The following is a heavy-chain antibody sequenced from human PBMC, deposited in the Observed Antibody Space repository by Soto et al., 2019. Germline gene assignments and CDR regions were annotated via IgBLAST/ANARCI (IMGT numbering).Heavy chain of an antibody. J-gene: IGHJ4*02. CDR2: INPSGGST. Sequence: GASVKVSCKASGYIFXNHYIHWARHAPGQGLEWMGIINPSGGSTNYLQKFQGRITMTRDTSTSTVYMELSSLRSEDTAVYFCARADYYDSSGFYYDCWGQGSLVTVSS. V-gene: IGHV1-46*01. CDR3: ARADYYDSSGFYYDC. CDR1: GYIFXNHY. D-gene: IGHD3-22*01.